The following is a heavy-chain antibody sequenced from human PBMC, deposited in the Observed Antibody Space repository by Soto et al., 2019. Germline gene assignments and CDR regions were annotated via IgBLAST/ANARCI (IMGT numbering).Heavy chain of an antibody. V-gene: IGHV3-7*01. CDR1: GFTFGVYW. D-gene: IGHD3-10*01. Sequence: EVQLVESGGGLVQPGGSLRLSCEASGFTFGVYWMSWVRQAPGKGLEWLGTIKFDASEKKYVDSVKGRFTMSRDNAKNSLYLQMDSLTADDTAVYYCARDSRYVSGSSVNAHLDYRGHGTVVIVSS. CDR3: ARDSRYVSGSSVNAHLDY. CDR2: IKFDASEK. J-gene: IGHJ4*01.